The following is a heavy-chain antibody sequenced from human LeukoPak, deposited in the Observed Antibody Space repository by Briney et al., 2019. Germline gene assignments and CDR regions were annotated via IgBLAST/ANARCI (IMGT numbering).Heavy chain of an antibody. Sequence: PGGSLRLSCAASGFTFSSYAMSWVRQAPGKGLEWVSYISPGGTTIYYADSVKGRFTISRDNAKNSLYLQMNNLGAEDSAVYYCARDSTVTTSFDYWGQGTLVTVSS. D-gene: IGHD4-17*01. J-gene: IGHJ4*02. CDR3: ARDSTVTTSFDY. V-gene: IGHV3-48*03. CDR2: ISPGGTTI. CDR1: GFTFSSYA.